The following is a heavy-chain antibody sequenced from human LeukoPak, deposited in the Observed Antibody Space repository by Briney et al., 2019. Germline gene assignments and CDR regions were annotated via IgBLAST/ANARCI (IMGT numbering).Heavy chain of an antibody. V-gene: IGHV3-30*04. J-gene: IGHJ6*02. CDR3: ARDRGYSSSWHNYYYYGMDV. CDR2: ISYDGSNK. CDR1: GFTFSSYA. D-gene: IGHD6-13*01. Sequence: GGSLRLSCAASGFTFSSYAMHWVHQAPGKGLEWVAVISYDGSNKYYADSVKGRFTISRDNSKNTLYLQMNSLRAEDTAVYYCARDRGYSSSWHNYYYYGMDVWGQGTTVTVSS.